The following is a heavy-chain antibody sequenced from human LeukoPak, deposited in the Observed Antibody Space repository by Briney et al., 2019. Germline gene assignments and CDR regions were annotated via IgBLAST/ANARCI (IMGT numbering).Heavy chain of an antibody. CDR3: ASGGYSGYAFDY. Sequence: SETLSLTCTVSGGSISSSSYYWGWIRQPPGKGLEWIGSIYYSGSTYYNPSLKSRVTISVDTSKNQFSLKLSSVTAADTAVYYRASGGYSGYAFDYWGQGILVTVSS. V-gene: IGHV4-39*07. J-gene: IGHJ4*02. D-gene: IGHD5-12*01. CDR2: IYYSGST. CDR1: GGSISSSSYY.